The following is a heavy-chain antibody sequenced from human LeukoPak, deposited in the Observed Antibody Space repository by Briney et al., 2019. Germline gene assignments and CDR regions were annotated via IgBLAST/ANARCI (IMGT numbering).Heavy chain of an antibody. D-gene: IGHD3-22*01. CDR2: ISCNSGRR. Sequence: GSSQSLSCAPSGFTLDVYAMLWVRQARGEGLEWVTGISCNSGRRRYADSDKGRFTISRDNAKNSLYLQMNSLRAEDTALSYCAKVYDSSGYYFADAFDIWGQGTMVTVSS. CDR3: AKVYDSSGYYFADAFDI. J-gene: IGHJ3*02. V-gene: IGHV3-9*01. CDR1: GFTLDVYA.